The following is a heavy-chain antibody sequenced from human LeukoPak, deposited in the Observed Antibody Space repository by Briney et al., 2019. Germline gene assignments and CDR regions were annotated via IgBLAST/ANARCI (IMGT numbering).Heavy chain of an antibody. J-gene: IGHJ4*02. D-gene: IGHD2-15*01. V-gene: IGHV4-61*02. CDR1: GGSISSGSYY. CDR3: AREVVGYCSGGRCHQYQDYFDH. CDR2: IYDNGNT. Sequence: SETLSLTCTVSGGSISSGSYYWSWIRQPAGKGLEWIGRIYDNGNTYYNPSLKSRVTMSVDTSRNQFSLKLSSVTAADTAMYFCAREVVGYCSGGRCHQYQDYFDHWGQGILVTVSS.